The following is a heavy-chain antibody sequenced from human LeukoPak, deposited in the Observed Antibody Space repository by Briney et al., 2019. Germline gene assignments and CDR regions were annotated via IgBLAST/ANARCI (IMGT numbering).Heavy chain of an antibody. CDR3: ARGRGDSKGTSFDF. CDR1: GGSMNNYY. Sequence: PSETLSLTCTVSGGSMNNYYWSWIRQSPGKGLEWIGYIYHTGSATYKPSLKSRVTLSLGTSKNQFSLKLSSVTAADTAVYYCARGRGDSKGTSFDFWGQGTLVTVSS. J-gene: IGHJ4*02. CDR2: IYHTGSA. V-gene: IGHV4-59*01. D-gene: IGHD3-22*01.